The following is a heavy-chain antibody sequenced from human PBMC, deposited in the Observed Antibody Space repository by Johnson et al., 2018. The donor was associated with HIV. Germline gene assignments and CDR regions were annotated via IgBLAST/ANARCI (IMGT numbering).Heavy chain of an antibody. Sequence: VQLVESGGGVVRPGGSLRLSCAVSGFTFDDYGMNWVRQAPGKGLEWVSGLNWSGGYAAYEDSVKGRFTISRDNSKNTLYLQMNSLRAEDTAVYYCARACRDGYTCDAFDIWGQGTMVTVSS. CDR2: LNWSGGYA. D-gene: IGHD5-24*01. CDR3: ARACRDGYTCDAFDI. CDR1: GFTFDDYG. V-gene: IGHV3-20*04. J-gene: IGHJ3*02.